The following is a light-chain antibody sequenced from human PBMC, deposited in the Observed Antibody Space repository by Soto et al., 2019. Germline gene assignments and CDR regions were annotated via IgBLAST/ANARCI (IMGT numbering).Light chain of an antibody. J-gene: IGLJ2*01. CDR3: CSFAGGSTYVV. CDR2: EVT. CDR1: SSDVGNYEL. V-gene: IGLV2-23*02. Sequence: QSALTQPASVSGSPGQSITISCIGTSSDVGNYELVSWYQQLPGKAPKLIIYEVTNRPSGVPNRFSGSKSGNTASLTISGLLAEDEADYHCCSFAGGSTYVVFGGGTKVTVL.